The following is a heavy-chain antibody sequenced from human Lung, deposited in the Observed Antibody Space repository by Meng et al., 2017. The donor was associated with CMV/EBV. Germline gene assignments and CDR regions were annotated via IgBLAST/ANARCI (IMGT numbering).Heavy chain of an antibody. D-gene: IGHD3-3*01. J-gene: IGHJ6*04. CDR1: GYTFTNNY. CDR2: INPSGGST. CDR3: ARDPYYDFWDGYYAAYYYFGRDD. V-gene: IGHV1-46*01. Sequence: ASXXVSXKASGYTFTNNYIHWVRQAPGQGLEWMGTINPSGGSTRYTQKFQGRVTMTRDTSTATVYMEVSSLRSEDTAVYYCARDPYYDFWDGYYAAYYYFGRDDGXKGTXVTVSS.